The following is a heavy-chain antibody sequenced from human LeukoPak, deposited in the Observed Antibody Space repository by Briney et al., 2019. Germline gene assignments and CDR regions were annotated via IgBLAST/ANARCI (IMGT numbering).Heavy chain of an antibody. CDR2: ISAYNGNT. CDR3: AIEAGYSTRYNRFDP. V-gene: IGHV1-18*01. CDR1: GYTFTSYG. J-gene: IGHJ5*02. Sequence: ASVKVSCKASGYTFTSYGISWVRQAPGQGLEWMGWISAYNGNTNYAQKLQGRVTMTTDTSTSTAYMELRSLRSDDTAVYYCAIEAGYSTRYNRFDPWGQGTLVTVSS. D-gene: IGHD6-13*01.